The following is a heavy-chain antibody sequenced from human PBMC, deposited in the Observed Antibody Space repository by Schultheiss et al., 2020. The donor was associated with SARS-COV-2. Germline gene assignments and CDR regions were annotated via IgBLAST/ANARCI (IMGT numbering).Heavy chain of an antibody. J-gene: IGHJ4*02. V-gene: IGHV3-33*08. CDR2: IWFDGSEK. CDR1: GFTFNNYG. CDR3: AGSTGAPFDY. Sequence: GGSLRLSCVVSGFTFNNYGMHWVRQAPGKGLEWVAVIWFDGSEKYYADSVKGRFTISRDNSKNTVYLQMNSLRAEDTAVYYCAGSTGAPFDYWGQGTLVTVSS. D-gene: IGHD3-10*01.